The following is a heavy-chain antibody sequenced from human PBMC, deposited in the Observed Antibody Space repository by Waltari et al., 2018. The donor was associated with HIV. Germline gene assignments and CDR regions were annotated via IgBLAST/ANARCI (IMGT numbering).Heavy chain of an antibody. CDR1: GFTFSRYA. CDR3: AKAPLRRSSVDVTGPAHFEY. CDR2: VRASGEST. J-gene: IGHJ4*02. V-gene: IGHV3-23*01. D-gene: IGHD7-27*01. Sequence: EVQLLESGGGLVPPGGSLRLSCAASGFTFSRYAMSWVRQAPGRGVEWVAAVRASGESTYYADSVKGRFTISRDNSKNTLFLRVNSLRAEDTALYYCAKAPLRRSSVDVTGPAHFEYWGQGILVTVSS.